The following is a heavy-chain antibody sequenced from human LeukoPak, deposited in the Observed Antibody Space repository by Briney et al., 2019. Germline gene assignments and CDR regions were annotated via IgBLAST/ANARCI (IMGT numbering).Heavy chain of an antibody. D-gene: IGHD6-13*01. CDR1: GFTFSSYG. CDR3: AKERAAAIEGYFDY. Sequence: PGGSLRLSCAASGFTFSSYGMHWVRQAPGKGLEWVAVIWYDGSNKIYADSVKGRFTISRDNSKNTLYLQMNSLRAEDTAVYYCAKERAAAIEGYFDYWGQGTRVTVSS. CDR2: IWYDGSNK. J-gene: IGHJ4*02. V-gene: IGHV3-33*06.